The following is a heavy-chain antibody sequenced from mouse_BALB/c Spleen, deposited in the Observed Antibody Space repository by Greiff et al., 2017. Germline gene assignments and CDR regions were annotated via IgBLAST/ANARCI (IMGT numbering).Heavy chain of an antibody. Sequence: VQLQQSGPGLVKPSQSLSLTCTVTGYSITSDYAWNWIRQFPGNKLEWMGYISYSGSTSYNPSLKSRITITRDTSKNQFFLQLNSVTTEDTATYYCAREGITTFAYWGQGTLVTVSA. D-gene: IGHD2-4*01. CDR3: AREGITTFAY. CDR1: GYSITSDYA. CDR2: ISYSGST. J-gene: IGHJ3*01. V-gene: IGHV3-2*02.